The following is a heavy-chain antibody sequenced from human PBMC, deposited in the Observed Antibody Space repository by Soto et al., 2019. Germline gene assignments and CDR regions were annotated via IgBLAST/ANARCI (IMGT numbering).Heavy chain of an antibody. CDR1: GSTFSTYG. CDR2: ITRNSSYT. J-gene: IGHJ6*02. D-gene: IGHD3-9*01. Sequence: XGCLTLSCAASGSTFSTYGKYWGRQDPAKGREWFSAITRNSSYTYYADSVKGRVTISRDNANNSIYLQMNSLRAEDTAVYYCARDFSKVTIFGWEYGMDVWGQGTTVTVSS. V-gene: IGHV3-21*01. CDR3: ARDFSKVTIFGWEYGMDV.